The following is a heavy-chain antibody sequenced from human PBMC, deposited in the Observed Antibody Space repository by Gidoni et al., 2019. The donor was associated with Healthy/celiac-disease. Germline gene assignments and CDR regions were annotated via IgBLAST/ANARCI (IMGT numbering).Heavy chain of an antibody. J-gene: IGHJ6*02. CDR3: AGERFLEWGETYYYYGMDV. Sequence: QVQLVASGGGLVKPGGSLRLSCAASGFTFSDYYMSWIRQAPGKGLEWVSYISSSGSTIYYADSVKGRFTISRDNAKNSLYLQMNSLRAEDTAVYYCAGERFLEWGETYYYYGMDVWGQGTTVTVSS. CDR1: GFTFSDYY. D-gene: IGHD3-3*01. V-gene: IGHV3-11*01. CDR2: ISSSGSTI.